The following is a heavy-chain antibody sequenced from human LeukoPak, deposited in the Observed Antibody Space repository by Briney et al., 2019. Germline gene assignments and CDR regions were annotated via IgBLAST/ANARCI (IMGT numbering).Heavy chain of an antibody. CDR2: ISGSGVST. Sequence: PGGSLRLSCAASGFRFSSYAMSWVRQAPGKGLEWVSAISGSGVSTYYADSVKGRFTISRDNAKNSLYLQMNSLRAEDTAVYYCARDIYYDSSGYYGSVYWGQGTLVTVSS. CDR1: GFRFSSYA. CDR3: ARDIYYDSSGYYGSVY. J-gene: IGHJ4*02. V-gene: IGHV3-23*01. D-gene: IGHD3-22*01.